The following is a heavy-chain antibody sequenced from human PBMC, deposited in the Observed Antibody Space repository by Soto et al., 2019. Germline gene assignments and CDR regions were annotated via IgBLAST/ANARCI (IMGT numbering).Heavy chain of an antibody. CDR2: ITSRRYGGTA. Sequence: GGSLRLSCTPSGFIFADYAIIWFRQAPGKGLECVGFITSRRYGGTAEYAASVKGRFTISRDDSKSIAYLQMNSLKTEDTAVYYCTRLGRDGYTTHFDYWGQGALVTVSA. CDR3: TRLGRDGYTTHFDY. V-gene: IGHV3-49*03. J-gene: IGHJ4*02. CDR1: GFIFADYA. D-gene: IGHD6-25*01.